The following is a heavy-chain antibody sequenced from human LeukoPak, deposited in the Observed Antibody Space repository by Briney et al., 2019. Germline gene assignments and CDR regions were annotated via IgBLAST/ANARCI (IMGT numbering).Heavy chain of an antibody. J-gene: IGHJ6*03. CDR2: IYTSGST. D-gene: IGHD3-16*01. CDR1: GGSISSGSYY. Sequence: SQTLSLTCTVSGGSISSGSYYWSWIRQPAGKGLEWIGRIYTSGSTNYNPSLKSRVTISVDTSKNQFSLKLSSVTAADTAVYYCARDMSTDPPHYYYYYMDVWGKGTTVTVSS. V-gene: IGHV4-61*02. CDR3: ARDMSTDPPHYYYYYMDV.